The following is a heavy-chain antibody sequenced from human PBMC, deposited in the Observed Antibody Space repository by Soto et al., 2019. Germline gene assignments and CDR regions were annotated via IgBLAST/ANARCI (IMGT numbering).Heavy chain of an antibody. J-gene: IGHJ4*02. CDR1: GFIFSEST. V-gene: IGHV3-64D*06. CDR2: VSTSGRST. Sequence: PGGSLRLSCLASGFIFSESTIYWVRQVPGKGLEAISAVSTSGRSTYYADSVKDRFTISRDNSKNTLFLQMGSLRPEDTAIYYCVKQAHGLDGVAFDYWGQGTQVTVSS. CDR3: VKQAHGLDGVAFDY. D-gene: IGHD2-15*01.